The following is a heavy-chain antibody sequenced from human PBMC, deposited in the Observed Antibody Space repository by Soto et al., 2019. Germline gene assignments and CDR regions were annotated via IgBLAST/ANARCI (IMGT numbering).Heavy chain of an antibody. CDR1: GFTYSTYT. Sequence: GGSLRLSCAASGFTYSTYTMHWVRQAPGKGLEWVAVISYDGNNKFYADSVKGRFTISRDSTKQTLYLQMNSLKTEDTAVYYCTTELWFGELLGFDPWGQGTLVTVSS. CDR3: TTELWFGELLGFDP. J-gene: IGHJ5*02. D-gene: IGHD3-10*01. CDR2: ISYDGNNK. V-gene: IGHV3-30-3*01.